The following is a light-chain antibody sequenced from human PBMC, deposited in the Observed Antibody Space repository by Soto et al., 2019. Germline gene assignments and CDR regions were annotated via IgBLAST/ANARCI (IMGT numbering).Light chain of an antibody. Sequence: EIVLTQSPGTLSLSPGERATLSCRASQSVSSSYLAWYQQKPGQAPRLLIYGASSRATGIPDRFIGSGSGTDFTLTISRLEPEDFAVYYCQQYCSSPLSFGGGTMVEIK. CDR1: QSVSSSY. CDR2: GAS. J-gene: IGKJ4*01. V-gene: IGKV3-20*01. CDR3: QQYCSSPLS.